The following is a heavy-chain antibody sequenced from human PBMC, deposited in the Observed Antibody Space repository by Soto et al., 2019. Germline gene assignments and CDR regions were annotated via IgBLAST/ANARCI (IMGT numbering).Heavy chain of an antibody. J-gene: IGHJ6*02. CDR1: GGSISSYY. D-gene: IGHD1-1*01. CDR2: IYYSGST. Sequence: SETLSLTCTVSGGSISSYYWSWIRQPPGKGLEWIGYIYYSGSTNYNPSLKSRVTISVDTSKNQFSLKLSSVTAADTAVYYCARDPVGTLRYDYYYYYGMDGCGQGTTVTVSS. V-gene: IGHV4-59*01. CDR3: ARDPVGTLRYDYYYYYGMDG.